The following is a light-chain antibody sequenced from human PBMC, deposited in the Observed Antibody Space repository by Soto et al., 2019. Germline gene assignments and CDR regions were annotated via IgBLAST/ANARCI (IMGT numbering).Light chain of an antibody. Sequence: DIVMTQTPLSSPVTLGQPASSSCRSSQGLVHSDGNTYLSWLHQRPGQPPRLLIYKLSNRFSVVRDRFRGSGGGTYVTPKISRVEGEDVGVYYCMQATQPYTFGQGTNLEIK. V-gene: IGKV2-24*01. J-gene: IGKJ2*01. CDR2: KLS. CDR3: MQATQPYT. CDR1: QGLVHSDGNTY.